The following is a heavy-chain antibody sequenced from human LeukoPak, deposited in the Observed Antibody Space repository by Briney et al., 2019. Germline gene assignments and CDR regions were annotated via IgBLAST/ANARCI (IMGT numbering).Heavy chain of an antibody. D-gene: IGHD3-22*01. Sequence: GGSLRLSRAASGFTLSSYGMSWVRQAPGKGLEWVSTFSGDSTYYADSVKGRFTISRDNSENTLYLQMSSLRAEDTALYYCAKFAGSSGSEGDDYWGQGTLVTVSS. J-gene: IGHJ4*02. CDR1: GFTLSSYG. CDR2: FSGDST. CDR3: AKFAGSSGSEGDDY. V-gene: IGHV3-23*01.